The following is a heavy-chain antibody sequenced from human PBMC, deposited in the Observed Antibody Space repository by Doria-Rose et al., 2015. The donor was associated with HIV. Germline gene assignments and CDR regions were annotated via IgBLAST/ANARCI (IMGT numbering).Heavy chain of an antibody. D-gene: IGHD6-13*01. CDR3: ARIKSSRWYHKYYFDF. CDR1: GVSLSSPGMG. CDR2: IFSDDER. J-gene: IGHJ4*02. Sequence: QITLKESGPVLVRPTETLTLTCTVSGVSLSSPGMGVSWIRQPPGKALEWLANIFSDDERSYTTSLKSRLTISSGTSKSQVVLTMTDMDPVDTATYYCARIKSSRWYHKYYFDFWGQGTLVIVSA. V-gene: IGHV2-26*01.